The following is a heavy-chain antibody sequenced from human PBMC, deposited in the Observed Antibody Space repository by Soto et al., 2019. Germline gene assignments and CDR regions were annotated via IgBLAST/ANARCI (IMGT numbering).Heavy chain of an antibody. CDR1: GGSVNNKTYY. CDR2: VYYSGTT. J-gene: IGHJ4*02. Sequence: SETLSLTCSVSGGSVNNKTYYWSWIRQPPGKRLEWIGYVYYSGTTNYNPSLTSRVTISIDMSKNQFSLRLSSVTAADTALYYCARTTAVPNTLRSRYFFDFWGQGTLVTVSS. CDR3: ARTTAVPNTLRSRYFFDF. V-gene: IGHV4-61*01. D-gene: IGHD3-9*01.